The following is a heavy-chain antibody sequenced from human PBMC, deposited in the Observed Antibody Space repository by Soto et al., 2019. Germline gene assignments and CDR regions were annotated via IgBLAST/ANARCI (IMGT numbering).Heavy chain of an antibody. CDR3: AGHLTIFGVADLYYGMDV. CDR2: ISYDGSNK. D-gene: IGHD3-3*01. Sequence: GGSLRLSCAASGFTFSSYAMHWVRQAPGKGLEWVAVISYDGSNKYYADSVKGRFTISRDNSKNTLYLQMNSLRAEDTAVYYCAGHLTIFGVADLYYGMDVWGQGTTVTVSS. CDR1: GFTFSSYA. V-gene: IGHV3-30-3*01. J-gene: IGHJ6*02.